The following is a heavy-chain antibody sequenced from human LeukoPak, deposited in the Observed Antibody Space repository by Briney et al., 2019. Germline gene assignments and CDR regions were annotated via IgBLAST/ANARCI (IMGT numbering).Heavy chain of an antibody. V-gene: IGHV3-23*01. J-gene: IGHJ4*02. D-gene: IGHD3-9*01. CDR2: VSGSGGST. CDR3: AKGNDILTGYYHY. CDR1: GFTFSNYA. Sequence: PGGSLRLSCAASGFTFSNYARSWVRQAPGKGLEWVSFVSGSGGSTYYADSVKGRFAISRDNSKNTLYLQMNSLRAEDTAVYYCAKGNDILTGYYHYWGQGTLVTVSS.